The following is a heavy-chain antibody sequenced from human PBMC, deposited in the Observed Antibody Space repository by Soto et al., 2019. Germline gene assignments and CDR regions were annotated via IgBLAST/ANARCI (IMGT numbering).Heavy chain of an antibody. D-gene: IGHD3-16*01. CDR2: IYDGSNK. CDR1: GFTFSSYG. J-gene: IGHJ6*02. Sequence: QVQLVESGGGVVQPGRSLRLSCAASGFTFSSYGMHWVRQAPGKGLEWVAVIYDGSNKYYADSVKGRFTISRDNSKNTWYLQLNSRRAGTRAVYSCAKELWGALRAFWGQGPTSPSP. V-gene: IGHV3-30*18. CDR3: AKELWGALRAF.